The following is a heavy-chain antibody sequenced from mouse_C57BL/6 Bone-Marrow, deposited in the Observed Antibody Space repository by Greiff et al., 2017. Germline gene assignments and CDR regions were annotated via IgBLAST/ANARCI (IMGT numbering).Heavy chain of an antibody. CDR1: GFSFNTYA. CDR3: VRDYYGSRFAY. V-gene: IGHV10-1*01. Sequence: EVKLMESGGGFVQPKGSLKLSCAASGFSFNTYAMNWVRQAPGKGLEWVARIRSKSNNYATYYADSVKDRFTISRDDSESMLYLQMNNLKTEDTAMYYCVRDYYGSRFAYWGQGTLVTVSA. CDR2: IRSKSNNYAT. D-gene: IGHD1-1*01. J-gene: IGHJ3*01.